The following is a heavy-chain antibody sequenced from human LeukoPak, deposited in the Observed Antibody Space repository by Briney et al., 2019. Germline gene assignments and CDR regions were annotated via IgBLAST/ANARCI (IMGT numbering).Heavy chain of an antibody. V-gene: IGHV3-23*01. J-gene: IGHJ4*02. Sequence: GGSLRLSCAAFGFTFSSYAMSWVRQAPGKGLEWVSAISGSGGSTYYADSVKGRFTISRDNSKNTLYLQMNSLRAEDRAVYYCAKGLGYCSGGSCYVSFDYWGQGTLVTVSS. D-gene: IGHD2-15*01. CDR3: AKGLGYCSGGSCYVSFDY. CDR1: GFTFSSYA. CDR2: ISGSGGST.